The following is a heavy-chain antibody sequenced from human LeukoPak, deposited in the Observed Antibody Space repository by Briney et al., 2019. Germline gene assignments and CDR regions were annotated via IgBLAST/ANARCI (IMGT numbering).Heavy chain of an antibody. J-gene: IGHJ5*02. Sequence: SETLSLTCTVSGGSISSGSYYWSWIRQPAGKGLEWIGRIYTSGSTNYNPSLKSRVTISVDTSKNQFPLKLSSVTAADTAVYYCARGVGGYCSGGSCYSGPNWFDPWGQGTLVTVSS. D-gene: IGHD2-15*01. CDR2: IYTSGST. CDR3: ARGVGGYCSGGSCYSGPNWFDP. V-gene: IGHV4-61*02. CDR1: GGSISSGSYY.